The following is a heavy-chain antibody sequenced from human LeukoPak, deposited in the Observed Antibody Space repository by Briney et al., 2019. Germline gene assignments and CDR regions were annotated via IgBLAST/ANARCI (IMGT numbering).Heavy chain of an antibody. Sequence: GGSLRLSWAASGFTFSTYAMSWVRQAPGKGLEWVSGMSGSGGSTYYADSVKGRFTISRDNSKKTLNLQMNSLRAEDTAVYYCAKLASGAVAGYFDYWGQGILVTVSS. D-gene: IGHD6-19*01. CDR1: GFTFSTYA. V-gene: IGHV3-23*01. CDR2: MSGSGGST. J-gene: IGHJ4*02. CDR3: AKLASGAVAGYFDY.